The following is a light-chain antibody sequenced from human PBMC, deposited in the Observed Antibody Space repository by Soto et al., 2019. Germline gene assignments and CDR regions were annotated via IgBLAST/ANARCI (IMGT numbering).Light chain of an antibody. CDR2: DAS. CDR3: QQYGSTPRT. CDR1: QSVSSSY. J-gene: IGKJ1*01. Sequence: EFVLTQSPGTLSVSPGGRATLSCRASQSVSSSYLAWYQQKPGQAPRLLIYDASRRATGIPDRFSGSGSGTDFTLTISRLEPEDFAVYYCQQYGSTPRTFGQGTKVDIK. V-gene: IGKV3-20*01.